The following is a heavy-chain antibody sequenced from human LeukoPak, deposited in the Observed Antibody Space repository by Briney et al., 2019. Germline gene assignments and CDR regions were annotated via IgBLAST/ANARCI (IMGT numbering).Heavy chain of an antibody. CDR1: GGSISSGGYY. J-gene: IGHJ5*02. V-gene: IGHV4-30-2*01. D-gene: IGHD6-13*01. Sequence: NASETLSLTCTVSGGSISSGGYYWSWIRQPPGKGLEWIGYIYHSGSTYYNPSLKSRVTISVDRSKNQFSLKLSSVTAADTAVYYCASRIAAAGTGTWGQGTLVTVSS. CDR3: ASRIAAAGTGT. CDR2: IYHSGST.